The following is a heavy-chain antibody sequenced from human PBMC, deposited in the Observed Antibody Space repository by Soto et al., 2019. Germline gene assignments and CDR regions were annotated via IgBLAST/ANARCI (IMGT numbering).Heavy chain of an antibody. D-gene: IGHD3-10*01. Sequence: QVQLVQSGAEVKKPGSSVKVSCKASGGTFSSYTISWVRQAPGQGLEWMGRIIPILGIANYAQKFQGRVTITEDKSTSTAYMELSSLRSEDTAVYYCARDRNTDYYGSGSYPYYYYGMDVWGQGTTVTVSS. CDR3: ARDRNTDYYGSGSYPYYYYGMDV. CDR1: GGTFSSYT. CDR2: IIPILGIA. V-gene: IGHV1-69*08. J-gene: IGHJ6*02.